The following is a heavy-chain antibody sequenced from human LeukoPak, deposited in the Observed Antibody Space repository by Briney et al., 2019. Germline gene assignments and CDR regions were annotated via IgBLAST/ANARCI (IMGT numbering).Heavy chain of an antibody. Sequence: ASVKVSCKASGYTFTSYAMYWVRQAPGQGLEWMGWINTNTGNPTYAQGFTGRFVFSLDTSVTTAYLQISSLKAEDSAVYYCASKSVAGTDPYDFWGQGTLVTVSS. CDR1: GYTFTSYA. D-gene: IGHD6-19*01. CDR3: ASKSVAGTDPYDF. CDR2: INTNTGNP. V-gene: IGHV7-4-1*02. J-gene: IGHJ4*02.